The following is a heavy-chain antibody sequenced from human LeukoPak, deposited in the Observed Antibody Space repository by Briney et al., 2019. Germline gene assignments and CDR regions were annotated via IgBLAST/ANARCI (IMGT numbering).Heavy chain of an antibody. CDR2: IKSETDGGTT. D-gene: IGHD1-26*01. Sequence: GGSLRLSCAASGFTFSSYAMSWVRQAPGKGLEWIGRIKSETDGGTTDYAAPVKGRFTISRDDSKNTLYSQMNSLKTEDTAVYYCTTDTRWEILRNFWGQGTLVTVSS. J-gene: IGHJ4*02. V-gene: IGHV3-15*01. CDR3: TTDTRWEILRNF. CDR1: GFTFSSYA.